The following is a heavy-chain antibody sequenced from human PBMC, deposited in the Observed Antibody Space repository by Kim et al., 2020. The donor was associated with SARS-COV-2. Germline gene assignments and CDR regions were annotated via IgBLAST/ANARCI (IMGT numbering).Heavy chain of an antibody. Sequence: SETLSLTCAVYGGSFSGYYWSWIRQPPGKGLEWIGEINHSGSTNYNPSLKSRVTISVDTSKNQFSLKLSSVTAADTAVYHCATSRSGSSYYGMDVWGQGT. CDR2: INHSGST. J-gene: IGHJ6*02. V-gene: IGHV4-34*01. CDR3: ATSRSGSSYYGMDV. CDR1: GGSFSGYY. D-gene: IGHD3-10*01.